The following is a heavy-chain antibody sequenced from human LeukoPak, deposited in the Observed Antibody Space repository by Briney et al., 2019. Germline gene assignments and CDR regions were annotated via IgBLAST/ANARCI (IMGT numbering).Heavy chain of an antibody. Sequence: PGGSLRLSCATSGFSFSTFGMHWVRQTPGKGLEWVSHISKDESNKYYADSVKGRFTISRDNSKNTLYLQMNSLRAEDTAVYYCANIPTTGLYWGQGTLVTVSS. CDR3: ANIPTTGLY. CDR1: GFSFSTFG. CDR2: ISKDESNK. J-gene: IGHJ4*02. V-gene: IGHV3-30*18. D-gene: IGHD4-17*01.